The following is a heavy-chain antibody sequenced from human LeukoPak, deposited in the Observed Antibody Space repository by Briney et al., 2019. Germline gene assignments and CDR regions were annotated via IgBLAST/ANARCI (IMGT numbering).Heavy chain of an antibody. J-gene: IGHJ6*02. CDR3: ANRVDYGAYYGMDV. CDR1: GYILSTYG. CDR2: ISAYNGNT. D-gene: IGHD4-17*01. V-gene: IGHV1-18*01. Sequence: ASVKVSCKASGYILSTYGVSWVHQAPGQGLEWMGWISAYNGNTNYAQKFQGRVTMTTDTSTSTAYMDLRSLTPDDTAVYYCANRVDYGAYYGMDVWGQGTTVTVSS.